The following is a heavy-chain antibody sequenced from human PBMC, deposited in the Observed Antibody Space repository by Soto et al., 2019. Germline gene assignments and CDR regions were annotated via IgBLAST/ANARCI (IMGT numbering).Heavy chain of an antibody. D-gene: IGHD4-17*01. J-gene: IGHJ4*02. Sequence: QLQLQESGPGLVKPSETLSLTCTVSGGSISSSSYYWGWIRQPPGKGLEWIGSIYYSGSTYYNPSLKRRVTISVDTSKNQFSLKLSSVTAADTAVYYCARHGVRYGDYEGYWGQGTLVTVSS. CDR1: GGSISSSSYY. V-gene: IGHV4-39*01. CDR3: ARHGVRYGDYEGY. CDR2: IYYSGST.